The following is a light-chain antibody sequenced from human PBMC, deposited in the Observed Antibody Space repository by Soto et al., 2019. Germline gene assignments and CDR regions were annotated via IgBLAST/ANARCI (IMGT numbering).Light chain of an antibody. CDR1: QSVSSN. CDR3: QQYNNWPVT. J-gene: IGKJ1*01. Sequence: EKVMTQSPATLSVTPGERATLSCRASQSVSSNLAWYQQKPGQAPRLLIYGASTRATGIPARFSGSGSGTEFTLTISSLQSEDFAVYYCQQYNNWPVTFAQGAKVDI. V-gene: IGKV3-15*01. CDR2: GAS.